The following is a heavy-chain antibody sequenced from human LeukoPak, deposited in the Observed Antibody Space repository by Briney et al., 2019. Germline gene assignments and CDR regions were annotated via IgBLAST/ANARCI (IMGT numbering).Heavy chain of an antibody. J-gene: IGHJ4*02. Sequence: GGSLRPSCAVSGFTFSSYSMNWVRQAPGQGLEWVASISSSRGYKYYADSVKGRFTISRDNAKNSLYLQVNSLRAEDTAVFYCARETSGSYYFDYWGQGTLVTVSS. CDR2: ISSSRGYK. CDR3: ARETSGSYYFDY. D-gene: IGHD1-26*01. CDR1: GFTFSSYS. V-gene: IGHV3-21*01.